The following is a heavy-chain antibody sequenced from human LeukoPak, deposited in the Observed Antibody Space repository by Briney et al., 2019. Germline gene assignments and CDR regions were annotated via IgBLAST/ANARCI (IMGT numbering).Heavy chain of an antibody. V-gene: IGHV3-23*01. CDR2: ISGSDGST. J-gene: IGHJ6*03. CDR3: ARDSPYVDTTYYYYYYYMDV. D-gene: IGHD5-18*01. CDR1: GFTFSSYA. Sequence: PGGSLRLSCAASGFTFSSYAMSWVRQAPGKGLEWVSAISGSDGSTYYADSVKGRFAISRDNSKNTLYLQMNSLRAEDTAVYYCARDSPYVDTTYYYYYYYMDVWGKGTTVTISS.